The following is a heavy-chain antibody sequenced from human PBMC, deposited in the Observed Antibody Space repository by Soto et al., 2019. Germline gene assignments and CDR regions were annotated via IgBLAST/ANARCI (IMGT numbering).Heavy chain of an antibody. Sequence: SETLCLTCSGSGASIGTNNWWSWGRQPPGKGLEWIGEVYHSGTTNCNPSLKSRVTISIDNSKNQFSLRLTSMTAADTAVYYCSVPRDGEFAYSSQGTLVTVSA. CDR1: GASIGTNNW. D-gene: IGHD2-21*01. CDR3: SVPRDGEFAY. J-gene: IGHJ4*02. V-gene: IGHV4-4*02. CDR2: VYHSGTT.